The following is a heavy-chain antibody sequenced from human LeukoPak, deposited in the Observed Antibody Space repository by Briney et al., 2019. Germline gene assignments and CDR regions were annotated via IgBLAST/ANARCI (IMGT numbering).Heavy chain of an antibody. CDR3: ASKGSGDHYNYYGMDV. CDR2: ISSSGSTI. J-gene: IGHJ6*02. CDR1: GFTFSSYE. V-gene: IGHV3-48*03. D-gene: IGHD3-10*01. Sequence: PGGSLRLSCAASGFTFSSYEMNWVRQAPGKGLGWVSYISSSGSTIYYADSVKGRFTISRDNAKNSLYLQMDSLRAEDTAVYYCASKGSGDHYNYYGMDVWGQGTTVTVSS.